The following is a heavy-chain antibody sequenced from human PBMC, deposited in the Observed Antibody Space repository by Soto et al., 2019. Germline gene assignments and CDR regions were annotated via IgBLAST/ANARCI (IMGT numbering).Heavy chain of an antibody. V-gene: IGHV1-18*01. CDR2: ISAYNGST. D-gene: IGHD5-12*01. CDR1: GYTFTSYG. CDR3: ARVGGVGWIVGWRQEY. J-gene: IGHJ4*02. Sequence: QVQLVQSGAEVKKPGASVRVSCKASGYTFTSYGISWVRQAPGQGLEWMGWISAYNGSTNYAQKLQGRVTMTTDTSTSTAYMELGSLRSDDTAVYYCARVGGVGWIVGWRQEYWGQGTLVTVSS.